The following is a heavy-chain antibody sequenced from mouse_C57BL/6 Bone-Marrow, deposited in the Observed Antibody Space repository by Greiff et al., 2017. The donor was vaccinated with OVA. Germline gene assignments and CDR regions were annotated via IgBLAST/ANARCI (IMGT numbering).Heavy chain of an antibody. D-gene: IGHD2-4*01. CDR2: INPYNGGT. CDR3: ARRISYDYEVFAY. Sequence: EVQLQQSGPVLVKPGASVKMSCKASGYTFTDYYMNWVKQSHGKSLEWIGVINPYNGGTSYNQKFKGKATLTVDKSSSTAYMELNSLTSEDSAVYYCARRISYDYEVFAYWGQGTLVTVSA. J-gene: IGHJ3*01. V-gene: IGHV1-19*01. CDR1: GYTFTDYY.